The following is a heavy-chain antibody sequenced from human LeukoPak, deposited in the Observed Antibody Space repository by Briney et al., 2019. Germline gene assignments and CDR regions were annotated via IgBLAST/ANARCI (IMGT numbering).Heavy chain of an antibody. CDR3: AMQVRYSSSWYVTYFDY. V-gene: IGHV1-46*01. CDR1: GYTFTSYY. CDR2: INPSGGST. D-gene: IGHD6-13*01. J-gene: IGHJ4*02. Sequence: GASVKVSCKASGYTFTSYYMHWVRQAPGQGLEWMGIINPSGGSTSYAQKFQGRVTMTRDTSTSTVYMELSSLRSDDTAVYYCAMQVRYSSSWYVTYFDYWGQGTLVTVSS.